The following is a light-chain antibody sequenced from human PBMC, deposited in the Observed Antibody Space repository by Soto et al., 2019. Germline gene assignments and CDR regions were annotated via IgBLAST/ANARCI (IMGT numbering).Light chain of an antibody. Sequence: EIVLTPSPGTLSLSPGERATLSCRASQSVSRRYLAWYQQKPGQATRLLIYGASSRATGIPDRFSGSGSGTHFTLTISRLEPEDFAVYYCQHYGSSPPWTFGQGTKVEIK. CDR2: GAS. CDR1: QSVSRRY. J-gene: IGKJ1*01. V-gene: IGKV3-20*01. CDR3: QHYGSSPPWT.